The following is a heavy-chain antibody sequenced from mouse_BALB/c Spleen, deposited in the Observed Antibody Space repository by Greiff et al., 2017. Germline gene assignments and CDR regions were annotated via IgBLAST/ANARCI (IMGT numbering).Heavy chain of an antibody. J-gene: IGHJ3*01. V-gene: IGHV5-12-1*01. D-gene: IGHD2-1*01. CDR2: ISSGGGST. CDR3: ARHDYGNYFAY. CDR1: GFAFSSYD. Sequence: EVKLVESGGGLVKPGGSLKLSCAASGFAFSSYDMSWVRQTPEKRLEWVAYISSGGGSTYYPDTVKGRFTISRDNAKNTLYLQMSSLKSEDTAMYYCARHDYGNYFAYWGQGTLVTVSA.